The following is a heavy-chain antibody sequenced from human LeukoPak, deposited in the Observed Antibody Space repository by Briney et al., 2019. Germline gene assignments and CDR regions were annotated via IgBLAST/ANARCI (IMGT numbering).Heavy chain of an antibody. CDR3: ASVTGSIDY. J-gene: IGHJ4*02. V-gene: IGHV1-8*01. CDR2: MNINSGDT. CDR1: GYTFTSYD. Sequence: ASVKLSCKASGYTFTSYDINLGRQATGQGLEWMGWMNINSGDTGYAQKFKGRVTVTRDTSKSTVYMEMSTLTSDDTAVYYCASVTGSIDYWGQGTLVTVSS. D-gene: IGHD1-26*01.